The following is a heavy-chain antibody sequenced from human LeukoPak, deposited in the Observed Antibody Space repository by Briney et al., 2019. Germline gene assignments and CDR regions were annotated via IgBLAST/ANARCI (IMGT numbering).Heavy chain of an antibody. Sequence: GGSLRLSCAASGFTFDDYAMHWVRQAPGKGLEWVSGISWNSGSIGYADSVKGRFTISRDNAKNSLYLQMNSLRAEDTALYYCAKDGSHFSGWYSWYFDLWGRGTLVTVSS. D-gene: IGHD6-19*01. CDR2: ISWNSGSI. CDR1: GFTFDDYA. V-gene: IGHV3-9*01. J-gene: IGHJ2*01. CDR3: AKDGSHFSGWYSWYFDL.